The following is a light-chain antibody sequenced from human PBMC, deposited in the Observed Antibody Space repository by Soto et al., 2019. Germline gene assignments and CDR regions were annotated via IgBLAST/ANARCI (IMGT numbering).Light chain of an antibody. CDR2: GAS. V-gene: IGKV3-15*01. J-gene: IGKJ4*01. CDR3: QQYYDYPPLI. Sequence: EIVMTQSPATLSVSPGERATLSCRASRNISRKLAWYQQKPGQAPRLLISGASTRATGIPARFSGSGSGTEFTLTISSLQSEDIAVYYCQQYYDYPPLIFGGGTKVEIK. CDR1: RNISRK.